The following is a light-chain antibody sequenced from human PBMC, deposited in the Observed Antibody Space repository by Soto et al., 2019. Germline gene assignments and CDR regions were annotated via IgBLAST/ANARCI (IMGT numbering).Light chain of an antibody. V-gene: IGKV3-20*01. J-gene: IGKJ1*01. CDR3: QQHGDSHQT. Sequence: IMLTQSPGTLSLSPGERATLSCRASQSVGSCLSWYQQKPAQAPRLLFYGASTRSTAIPDRFSGSGFGTDFTLTITRTEHEDFVVYYCQQHGDSHQTFGPGTKVDIK. CDR1: QSVGSC. CDR2: GAS.